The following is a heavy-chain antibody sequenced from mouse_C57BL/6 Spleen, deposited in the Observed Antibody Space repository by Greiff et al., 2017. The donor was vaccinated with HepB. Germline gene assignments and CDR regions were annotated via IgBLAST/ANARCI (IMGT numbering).Heavy chain of an antibody. CDR3: ARRNLYYGSSHWYFDV. CDR2: INPNNGGT. V-gene: IGHV1-18*01. CDR1: GYTFTDYN. J-gene: IGHJ1*03. Sequence: EVKLQESGPELVKPGASVKIPCKASGYTFTDYNMDWVKQSHGKSLEWIGDINPNNGGTIYNQKFKGKATLTVDKSSSTAYMELRSLTSEDAAVYYCARRNLYYGSSHWYFDVWGTGTTVTVSS. D-gene: IGHD1-1*01.